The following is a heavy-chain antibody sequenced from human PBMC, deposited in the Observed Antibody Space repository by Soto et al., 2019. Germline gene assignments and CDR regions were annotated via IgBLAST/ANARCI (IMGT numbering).Heavy chain of an antibody. Sequence: PGESLKISCKGSGYSFTSYWISWVRQMPGKGLEWMGRIDPRDSYTNYSPSFQGHVTISADKSISTAYLQWSSLKASDTAMYYGARGADSSGYLTYYYYYGMDVWGQGTTVTVSS. CDR1: GYSFTSYW. V-gene: IGHV5-10-1*01. CDR2: IDPRDSYT. D-gene: IGHD3-22*01. CDR3: ARGADSSGYLTYYYYYGMDV. J-gene: IGHJ6*02.